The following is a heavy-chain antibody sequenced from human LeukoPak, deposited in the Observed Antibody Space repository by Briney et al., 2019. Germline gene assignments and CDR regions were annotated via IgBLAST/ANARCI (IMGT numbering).Heavy chain of an antibody. CDR1: GFTFSNYW. CDR3: AREWLADFDS. J-gene: IGHJ4*02. D-gene: IGHD6-19*01. CDR2: IKRNGSEK. V-gene: IGHV3-7*01. Sequence: GGSLRLSCVASGFTFSNYWMSWVRQVPGKGLEGVANIKRNGSEKYYVDSVKGRFTISKDNTKNSLYLQMDSLRHEDTAVYYCAREWLADFDSWGQGTLATVSA.